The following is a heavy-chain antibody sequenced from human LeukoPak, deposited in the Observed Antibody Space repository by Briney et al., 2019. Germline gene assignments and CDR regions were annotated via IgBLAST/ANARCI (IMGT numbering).Heavy chain of an antibody. D-gene: IGHD4-17*01. CDR3: ARDRLTTVTTFHYDY. V-gene: IGHV3-21*01. J-gene: IGHJ4*02. CDR2: ISSSSAYI. CDR1: GFTFSTYS. Sequence: GGSLRLSCAASGFTFSTYSMNWVRQAPGKGLEWVSSISSSSAYIYYADSVKGRFTISRDNAKNSLYLQMSSLRAEDTAMYYSARDRLTTVTTFHYDYWGQGTLVTLSS.